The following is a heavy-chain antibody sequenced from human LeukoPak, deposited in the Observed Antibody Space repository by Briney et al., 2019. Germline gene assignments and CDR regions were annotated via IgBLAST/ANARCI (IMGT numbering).Heavy chain of an antibody. CDR1: GGSFSGYY. D-gene: IGHD3-3*01. CDR3: ARQRDSIFGVVIKPFDI. V-gene: IGHV4-34*01. Sequence: SETLSLTCAVYGGSFSGYYWSWIRQPPGKGLEWIGEINHSGSTNYNPSLKSRVTISVDTSKNQFSLKLSSVTAADTAVYYSARQRDSIFGVVIKPFDIWGQGTMVTVSS. J-gene: IGHJ3*02. CDR2: INHSGST.